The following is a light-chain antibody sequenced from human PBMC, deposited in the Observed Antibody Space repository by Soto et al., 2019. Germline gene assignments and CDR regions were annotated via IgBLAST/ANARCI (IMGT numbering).Light chain of an antibody. Sequence: EIVLTQSPGTLSLSPGERATLSCRASQSVSSSYLAWYQRKPGQAPRLLIYGASSRATGIPDRFSGSGSGTDFTLTISRLEPEDFAVYYCQQYGSSPNTFGQGTKVDIK. CDR1: QSVSSSY. J-gene: IGKJ2*01. V-gene: IGKV3-20*01. CDR3: QQYGSSPNT. CDR2: GAS.